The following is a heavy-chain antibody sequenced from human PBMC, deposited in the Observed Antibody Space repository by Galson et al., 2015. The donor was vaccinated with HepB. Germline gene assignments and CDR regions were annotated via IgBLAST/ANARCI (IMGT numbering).Heavy chain of an antibody. J-gene: IGHJ4*02. V-gene: IGHV4-34*01. CDR2: INHSRSS. Sequence: TLSLTCAIYGGSIMGYYWTWIRQPPGKGLEWIGQINHSRSSNYNPSLKSRVTLSIDISKNQFSLRVRSATAADTAVYYCARGPLGSGSVAVAASGGDYWGQGFLGTVSS. CDR1: GGSIMGYY. CDR3: ARGPLGSGSVAVAASGGDY. D-gene: IGHD2-15*01.